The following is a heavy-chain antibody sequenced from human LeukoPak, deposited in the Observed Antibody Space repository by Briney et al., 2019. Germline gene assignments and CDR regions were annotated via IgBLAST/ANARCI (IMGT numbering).Heavy chain of an antibody. J-gene: IGHJ4*02. V-gene: IGHV3-7*01. CDR1: GFNFSTYW. CDR2: IKEDERAK. D-gene: IGHD1-26*01. CDR3: ARYVGGSLDY. Sequence: GGSLRLSCPASGFNFSTYWMAWVRQAPGKGLEWVANIKEDERAKQQADSVQGRFTISRDNTQNSVYLQMSRLRCEDAAVYYCARYVGGSLDYSSQGTLGTVYS.